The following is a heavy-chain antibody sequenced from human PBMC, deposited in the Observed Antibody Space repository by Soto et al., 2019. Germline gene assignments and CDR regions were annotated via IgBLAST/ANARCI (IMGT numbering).Heavy chain of an antibody. V-gene: IGHV3-74*01. CDR3: AREGTYSSSSYAFDI. Sequence: GGSLRLSCAASGFTFSSYWMHWVRQAPGKGLVWVSRINSDGSSTSYADSVKGRFTISRDNAKNTLYLQMNSLRAEDTAVYYCAREGTYSSSSYAFDIWGQGTMVTVSS. CDR1: GFTFSSYW. CDR2: INSDGSST. D-gene: IGHD6-6*01. J-gene: IGHJ3*02.